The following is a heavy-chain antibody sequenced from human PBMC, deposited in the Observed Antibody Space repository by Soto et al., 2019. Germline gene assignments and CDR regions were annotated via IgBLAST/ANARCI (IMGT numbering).Heavy chain of an antibody. CDR3: AKTYSGSYSGHGMDV. Sequence: EVQLLESGGGLIQPGGSLRLSCAASGFTFSSYAMNWVRQAPGKGLEWVSTISISGGGTYYADSVRGRFTISRDNSKNTLYLQMNSLTAEDTAVYYCAKTYSGSYSGHGMDVWGQGTTVTVSS. V-gene: IGHV3-23*01. CDR2: ISISGGGT. J-gene: IGHJ6*02. CDR1: GFTFSSYA. D-gene: IGHD1-26*01.